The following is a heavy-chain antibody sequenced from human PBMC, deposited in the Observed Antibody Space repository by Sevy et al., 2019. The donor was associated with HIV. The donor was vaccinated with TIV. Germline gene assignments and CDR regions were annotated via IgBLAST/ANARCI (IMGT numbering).Heavy chain of an antibody. CDR3: VREGCTKPHDF. V-gene: IGHV3-23*01. CDR1: GFTFSKYS. Sequence: GGSLRLSCAASGFTFSKYSMSWVRQPPGKGLEWVSTFCFGDGSMNYADSAKGRFTISRDNSKDTLYLQMNNLRAEDTAMYYCVREGCTKPHDFWGQGTLVTVSS. D-gene: IGHD2-8*01. J-gene: IGHJ4*02. CDR2: FCFGDGSM.